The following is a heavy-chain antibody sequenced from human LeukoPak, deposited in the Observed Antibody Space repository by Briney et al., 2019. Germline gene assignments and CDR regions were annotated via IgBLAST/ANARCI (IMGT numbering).Heavy chain of an antibody. Sequence: GGSLRLSCAASGFTFSSYAMHWVRQAPGKGLEWVAVISYDGSNKYYADSVKGRFTISRDNSKNTLYLQMNSLRAEDTAVYYCAKSWARRYSSGWYVFDYWGQGTLVTVSS. CDR2: ISYDGSNK. CDR3: AKSWARRYSSGWYVFDY. D-gene: IGHD6-19*01. CDR1: GFTFSSYA. V-gene: IGHV3-30*18. J-gene: IGHJ4*02.